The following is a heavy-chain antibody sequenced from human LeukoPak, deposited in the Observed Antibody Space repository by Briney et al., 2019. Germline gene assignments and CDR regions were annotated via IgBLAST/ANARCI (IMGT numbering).Heavy chain of an antibody. Sequence: GGSLRLSCAASGFTFSDYYMSWIRQAPGKGLVWVSRINSDGTTITYADSVKGRFTISRDNAKNTLYLQMNSLRAEDTAVYYCARPVYSSGWYEFWGQGTMVTVSS. V-gene: IGHV3-74*03. J-gene: IGHJ3*01. CDR3: ARPVYSSGWYEF. CDR1: GFTFSDYY. CDR2: INSDGTTI. D-gene: IGHD6-19*01.